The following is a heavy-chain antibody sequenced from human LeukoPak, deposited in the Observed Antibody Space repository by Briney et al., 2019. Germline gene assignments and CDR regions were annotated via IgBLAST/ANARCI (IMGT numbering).Heavy chain of an antibody. CDR3: ARVVGIVVVPAAIPNWFDP. Sequence: PSETLSLTCPVYGGSFSGYYWSWIRQPPGKGREWIGEINHSGSTNYNPSLKSRVTISVDTSKNQFSLKLSSVTAADTAVYYWARVVGIVVVPAAIPNWFDPWGQGTLVTVSS. CDR2: INHSGST. CDR1: GGSFSGYY. D-gene: IGHD2-2*02. J-gene: IGHJ5*02. V-gene: IGHV4-34*01.